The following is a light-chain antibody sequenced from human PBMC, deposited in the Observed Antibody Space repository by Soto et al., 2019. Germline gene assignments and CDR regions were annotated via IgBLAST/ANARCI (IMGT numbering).Light chain of an antibody. V-gene: IGLV2-14*01. Sequence: QSALTQPASVSGSPGQSITISCTGTSNDVGAYNYVSWYQQHLGKAPKLMIYEVSNRPSGISNRFSGSKSGNTASLTISGLQAEDEADYYFSSYTTSITYVFGTGTKLTVL. J-gene: IGLJ1*01. CDR1: SNDVGAYNY. CDR2: EVS. CDR3: SSYTTSITYV.